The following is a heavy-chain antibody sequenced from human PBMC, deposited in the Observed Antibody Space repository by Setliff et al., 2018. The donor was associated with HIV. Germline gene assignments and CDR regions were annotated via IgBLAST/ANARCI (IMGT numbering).Heavy chain of an antibody. CDR1: HYSINSEYY. CDR3: ARLDTIMLYSDC. Sequence: TSETLSLTCTVSHYSINSEYYWGWFRQPPGKGLEYIGSIYQSGSTYCSPSLKSRVSMSIDTSNDQFSLRLKSLTASDTAVYYCARLDTIMLYSDCWGQGTLVTVSS. D-gene: IGHD3-16*01. CDR2: IYQSGST. J-gene: IGHJ4*02. V-gene: IGHV4-38-2*02.